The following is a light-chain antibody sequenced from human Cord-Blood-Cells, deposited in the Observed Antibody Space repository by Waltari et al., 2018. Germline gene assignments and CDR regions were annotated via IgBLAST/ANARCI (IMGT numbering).Light chain of an antibody. J-gene: IGKJ1*01. CDR1: QNISSY. CDR2: DAS. CDR3: QQNYNTPRT. Sequence: DIQMTQSPPSLSASVGDRATLTCQASQNISSYLNWYQQKPGKAPKLLIYDASNLQKGVPSRFSGSGSGTDFTFTISSLQPEDFATYYCQQNYNTPRTFGEGTKVEIK. V-gene: IGKV1-39*01.